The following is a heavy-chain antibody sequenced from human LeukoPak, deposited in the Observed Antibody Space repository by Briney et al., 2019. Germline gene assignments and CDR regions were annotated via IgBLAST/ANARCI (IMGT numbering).Heavy chain of an antibody. CDR1: GGTFSSYD. CDR3: ARGYCSSTSCYSFDY. Sequence: ASVKVSCKASGGTFSSYDISWVRQAPGQGLEWMGWISAYNGNTNYAQKLQGRVTMTTDTSTSTAYMELRSLRSDDTAVYYCARGYCSSTSCYSFDYWGQGTLVTVSS. CDR2: ISAYNGNT. D-gene: IGHD2-2*01. J-gene: IGHJ4*02. V-gene: IGHV1-18*01.